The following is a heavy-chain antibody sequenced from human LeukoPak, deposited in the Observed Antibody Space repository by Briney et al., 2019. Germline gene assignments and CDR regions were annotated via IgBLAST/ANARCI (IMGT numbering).Heavy chain of an antibody. CDR2: ISAYNGNT. D-gene: IGHD2-15*01. J-gene: IGHJ4*02. Sequence: ASVNVSCKSSGTTLSNYGITWVRQAPGQGLEWMGWISAYNGNTNYAQKFQGRATMTTDTSTSTAYMELRSLRSDDTALYYCARDCSCGTCYLDYWGQGTLVTVSS. V-gene: IGHV1-18*01. CDR1: GTTLSNYG. CDR3: ARDCSCGTCYLDY.